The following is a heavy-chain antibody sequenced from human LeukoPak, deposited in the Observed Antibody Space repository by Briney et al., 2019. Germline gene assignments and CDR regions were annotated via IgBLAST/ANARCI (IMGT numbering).Heavy chain of an antibody. D-gene: IGHD6-19*01. J-gene: IGHJ4*02. CDR3: ARTPNRRSSFFDY. CDR2: IYYSGST. CDR1: GGSISSYY. Sequence: SETLSLTCTVSGGSISSYYWSWIRQPPGKGLEWIGYIYYSGSTNYNPYLKSRVTISVDTSKNQFSLKLSSVTAADTAVYYCARTPNRRSSFFDYWGQGTLVAVSS. V-gene: IGHV4-59*08.